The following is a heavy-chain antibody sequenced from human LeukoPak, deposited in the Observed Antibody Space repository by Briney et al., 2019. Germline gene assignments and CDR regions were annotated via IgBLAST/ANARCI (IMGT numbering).Heavy chain of an antibody. CDR3: ARHRSYYDSSGYYGSVRRNAFDI. V-gene: IGHV4-38-2*02. Sequence: SETLSLTCTVSGYSISSGYYWGWIRQPPGKGLEWIGSIYHSGSTYYNPSLKSRVTISVDTSKNQFSLKLSSVTAADTAVYYCARHRSYYDSSGYYGSVRRNAFDIWGQGTMVTVSS. D-gene: IGHD3-22*01. J-gene: IGHJ3*02. CDR1: GYSISSGYY. CDR2: IYHSGST.